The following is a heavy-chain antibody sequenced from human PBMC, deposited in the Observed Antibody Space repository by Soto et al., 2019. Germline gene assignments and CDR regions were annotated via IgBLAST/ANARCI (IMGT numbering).Heavy chain of an antibody. J-gene: IGHJ5*02. D-gene: IGHD1-26*01. CDR3: ATVVGAPNWFGP. Sequence: EVQLVESGGGLVQPGGSLRLSCAASGFTFSSYWMSWVRQAPGKGLEWVANIKQAGSERYYVDSVKGRFTISRDNGKNSLYLQMNSLRAEDTAVYYCATVVGAPNWFGPWGQGTLVTVSS. V-gene: IGHV3-7*04. CDR1: GFTFSSYW. CDR2: IKQAGSER.